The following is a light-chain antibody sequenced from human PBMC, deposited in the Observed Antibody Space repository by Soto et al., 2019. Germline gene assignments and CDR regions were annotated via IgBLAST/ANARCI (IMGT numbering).Light chain of an antibody. CDR1: QSVASNY. CDR2: DAS. J-gene: IGKJ2*01. CDR3: QQDSSSSRVYT. Sequence: EIVLTQSLGTLSLTRGERATLSCRASQSVASNYLAWYQLKPGQAPRLLTYDASSSASGIPDRFSDSGSGTDFTLTISRLEAEDSAVYYCQQDSSSSRVYTFGQGTKLEIK. V-gene: IGKV3-20*01.